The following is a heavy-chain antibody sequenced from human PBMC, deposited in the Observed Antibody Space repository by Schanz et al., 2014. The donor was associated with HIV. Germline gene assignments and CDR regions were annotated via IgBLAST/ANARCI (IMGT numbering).Heavy chain of an antibody. Sequence: QVQLVESGGGVVQPGRSLRLSCAASGFTFNSYGMHWVRQAPGKGLEWVAVISHDGSNKYSADSVKGRFTISRDNSKNTLYLQMNSLRAEDTAIYYCARGYPFDYWGQGTLVTVSS. CDR3: ARGYPFDY. CDR1: GFTFNSYG. D-gene: IGHD3-16*02. J-gene: IGHJ4*02. CDR2: ISHDGSNK. V-gene: IGHV3-30*19.